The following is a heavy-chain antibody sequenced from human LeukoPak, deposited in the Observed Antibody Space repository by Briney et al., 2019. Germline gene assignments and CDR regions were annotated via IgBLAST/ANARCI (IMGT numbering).Heavy chain of an antibody. V-gene: IGHV1-69*13. J-gene: IGHJ6*02. CDR2: IIPIFGTA. CDR3: ARRALSSGYTYYYYGMDV. D-gene: IGHD3-22*01. Sequence: GASVKVSCKASGGTFSSYAISWVRQAPGQGLEWMGGIIPIFGTANYAQKFQGRVTITADESTSTAYMELSSLRSEDTVVYYCARRALSSGYTYYYYGMDVWGQGTTVTVSS. CDR1: GGTFSSYA.